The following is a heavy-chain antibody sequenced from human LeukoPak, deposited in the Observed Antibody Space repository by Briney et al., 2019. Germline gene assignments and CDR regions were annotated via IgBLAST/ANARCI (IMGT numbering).Heavy chain of an antibody. CDR2: INWNGGIT. V-gene: IGHV3-20*04. CDR1: GFTFDDYG. D-gene: IGHD3-22*01. CDR3: ARATYYYDSSGYYPFDY. J-gene: IGHJ4*02. Sequence: GGSLRLSCAASGFTFDDYGMSWVRRAPGKGLEWVSGINWNGGITGYADSVKGRFTISSDNAKICLCVQMNSLRAEDTALYYCARATYYYDSSGYYPFDYWGQGTLVTVSS.